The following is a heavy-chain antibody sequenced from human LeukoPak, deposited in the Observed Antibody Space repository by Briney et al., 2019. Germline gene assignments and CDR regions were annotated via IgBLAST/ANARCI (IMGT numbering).Heavy chain of an antibody. CDR1: GYTFTGYY. CDR3: ARAWDSSGYYLIDY. CDR2: INPNSGGT. Sequence: ASVKVSCKASGYTFTGYYMHWVRQAPGQGLEWMGRINPNSGGTNYAQKFQGRVTMTRDTSISTAYMELSRLRSDDTAVHYCARAWDSSGYYLIDYWGQGTLVTVSS. D-gene: IGHD3-22*01. V-gene: IGHV1-2*06. J-gene: IGHJ4*02.